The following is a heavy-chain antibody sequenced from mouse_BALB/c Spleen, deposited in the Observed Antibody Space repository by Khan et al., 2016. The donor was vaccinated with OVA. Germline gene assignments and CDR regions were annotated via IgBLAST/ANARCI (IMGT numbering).Heavy chain of an antibody. CDR2: IDPENGDT. Sequence: VQLQQSGAEFVRSGASVKLSCTTSGFNIKDYYIHWVKQRPQRGLEWIGWIDPENGDTEYAPKFQGKATMTADTSSNTAYLHLRSLTSEDTAVFYCTEGKLSRWFASWGQGNPVTISA. CDR1: GFNIKDYY. CDR3: TEGKLSRWFAS. J-gene: IGHJ3*01. D-gene: IGHD2-1*01. V-gene: IGHV14-4*02.